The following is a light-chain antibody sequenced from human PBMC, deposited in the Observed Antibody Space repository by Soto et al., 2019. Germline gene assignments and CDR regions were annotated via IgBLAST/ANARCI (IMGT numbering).Light chain of an antibody. J-gene: IGKJ5*01. V-gene: IGKV3-15*01. Sequence: EFGVTHSPATLSVSPGEGVTLSCRASQGIGDTLAWYQHKPGQTPRLLLYDTPTRATGFPARFSGGGSGTEFTLTISSLQAEDAACYCCQQYNKWPITFGQGTRLDI. CDR3: QQYNKWPIT. CDR1: QGIGDT. CDR2: DTP.